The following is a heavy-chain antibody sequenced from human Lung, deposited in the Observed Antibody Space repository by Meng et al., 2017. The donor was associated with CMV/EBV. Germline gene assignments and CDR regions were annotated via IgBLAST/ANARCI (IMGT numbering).Heavy chain of an antibody. CDR1: GFTFSSYW. J-gene: IGHJ4*02. Sequence: GGSLRLSCAASGFTFSSYWMKWVRQGPGKGLQWVATIKHDGSERYYVDSVKGRFSISRDNAKNSLDLQMNSLTAEDTAVYYCARENWYAWDYWGQETVVPVP. CDR3: ARENWYAWDY. D-gene: IGHD1-1*01. V-gene: IGHV3-7*01. CDR2: IKHDGSER.